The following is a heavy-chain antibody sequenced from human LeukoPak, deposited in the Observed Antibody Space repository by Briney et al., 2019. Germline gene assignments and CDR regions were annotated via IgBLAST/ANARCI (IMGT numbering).Heavy chain of an antibody. CDR1: GFIFDDYG. CDR2: ITNKANGYST. Sequence: GMSLRLSCAASGFIFDDYGMHWVRQAPGKGLEWVGRITNKANGYSTDYATSVKGRFTISRDDSENSVYLQMNSLKTDDTAMYYCARSTRGSLDYWGQGTLVTVSS. CDR3: ARSTRGSLDY. J-gene: IGHJ4*02. V-gene: IGHV3-72*01. D-gene: IGHD2-2*01.